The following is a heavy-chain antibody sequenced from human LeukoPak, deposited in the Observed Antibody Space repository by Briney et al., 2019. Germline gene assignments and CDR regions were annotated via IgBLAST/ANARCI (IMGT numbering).Heavy chain of an antibody. Sequence: PSETLSLTCAVSGGSISSGGYSWSWIRQPPGKGLEWSGYLYHRGSTYYNPSLKCRVTISVDRSKSQFSLKLSSVTAAGTAVYYCARAFSWFGESVARDIWGQGTMVTVSS. V-gene: IGHV4-30-2*01. J-gene: IGHJ3*02. D-gene: IGHD3-10*01. CDR2: LYHRGST. CDR3: ARAFSWFGESVARDI. CDR1: GGSISSGGYS.